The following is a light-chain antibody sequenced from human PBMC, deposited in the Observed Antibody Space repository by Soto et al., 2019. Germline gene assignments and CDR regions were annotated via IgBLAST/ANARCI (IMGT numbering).Light chain of an antibody. CDR3: QTWGSGIVV. J-gene: IGLJ2*01. CDR1: SGHSRYA. Sequence: QPVLTQSPSASASLGASVKLTCTLSSGHSRYAIAWHQQQPEKGPRYLMKVNSDGSHSKGDGIPDCFSGSSSGAERYLTISSLQSEDEADYYCQTWGSGIVVFGGGTKLTVL. V-gene: IGLV4-69*01. CDR2: VNSDGSH.